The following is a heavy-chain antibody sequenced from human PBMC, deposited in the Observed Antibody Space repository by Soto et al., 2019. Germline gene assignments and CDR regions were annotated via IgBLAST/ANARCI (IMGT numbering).Heavy chain of an antibody. J-gene: IGHJ6*03. CDR1: GYTFPSYD. CDR3: VRAALEVRGSNKPYFYTDMDR. Sequence: QVQLVQSGAEVKKPGASVKVSCKASGYTFPSYDINWVRQAAGQGLEWMGWMNPKNGNTNHAQKVQDRITKTKNYSINTAHMELRSLRFGDTAVYFRVRAALEVRGSNKPYFYTDMDRRGKGTTVTVSS. V-gene: IGHV1-8*01. CDR2: MNPKNGNT. D-gene: IGHD3-16*01.